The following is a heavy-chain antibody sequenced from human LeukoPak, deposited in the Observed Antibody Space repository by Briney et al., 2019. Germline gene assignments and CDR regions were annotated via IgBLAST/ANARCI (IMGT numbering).Heavy chain of an antibody. Sequence: GESLKISCKGSGYSFSNYWIGWVRQMPGKGLEWMGIIYPGDSHTIYSPSFQGQVTISADKSISTANLQWSSLKASDTAMYYCARVHNWGGDFWGQGTLVTASS. CDR3: ARVHNWGGDF. CDR1: GYSFSNYW. V-gene: IGHV5-51*01. D-gene: IGHD7-27*01. J-gene: IGHJ4*02. CDR2: IYPGDSHT.